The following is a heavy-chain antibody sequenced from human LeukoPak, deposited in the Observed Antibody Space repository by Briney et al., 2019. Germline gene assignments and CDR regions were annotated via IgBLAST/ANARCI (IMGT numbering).Heavy chain of an antibody. CDR1: GYTFTSYA. CDR3: AGAYGYCSSTSCYAELYWFDP. CDR2: INTNTGNP. Sequence: ASVKVSCKASGYTFTSYAMNWVRQAPGQGLEWMGWINTNTGNPTYAQGFTGRFVFSLDTSVSTAYLQISSLKAEDTAVYYCAGAYGYCSSTSCYAELYWFDPWGQGTLVTVSS. J-gene: IGHJ5*02. D-gene: IGHD2-2*01. V-gene: IGHV7-4-1*02.